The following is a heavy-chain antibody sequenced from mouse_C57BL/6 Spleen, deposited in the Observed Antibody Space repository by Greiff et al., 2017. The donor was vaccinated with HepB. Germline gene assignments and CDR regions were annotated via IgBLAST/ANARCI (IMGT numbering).Heavy chain of an antibody. V-gene: IGHV1-61*01. D-gene: IGHD2-1*01. Sequence: VQLQQPGAELVRPGSSVKLSCKASGYTFTSYWMDWVKQRPGQGLEWIGNIYPSDSETHYNQKFKDKATLTVDKSSSTAYMQLSSLTSEASAVYYCARDGRGNYYAMDDWGQGTSVTVSS. CDR1: GYTFTSYW. CDR2: IYPSDSET. J-gene: IGHJ4*01. CDR3: ARDGRGNYYAMDD.